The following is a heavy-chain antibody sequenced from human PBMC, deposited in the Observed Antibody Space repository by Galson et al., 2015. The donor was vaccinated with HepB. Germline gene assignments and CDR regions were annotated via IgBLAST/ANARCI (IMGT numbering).Heavy chain of an antibody. J-gene: IGHJ5*01. CDR2: INTDTGNP. CDR1: GYIFSNYA. Sequence: SVKVSCKASGYIFSNYALNWVREAPGQGLEWMGGINTDTGNPTYAQAFTGRFVFSLDTSVTTAYLQISSLQAEDTAVYYCARTPYYGSGNYYNVWFDSRGQGTLVTVS. D-gene: IGHD3-10*01. V-gene: IGHV7-4-1*02. CDR3: ARTPYYGSGNYYNVWFDS.